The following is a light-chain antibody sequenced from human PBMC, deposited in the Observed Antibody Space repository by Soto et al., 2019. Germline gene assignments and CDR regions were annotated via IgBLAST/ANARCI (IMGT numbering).Light chain of an antibody. J-gene: IGLJ2*01. CDR2: EVG. V-gene: IGLV2-23*02. CDR1: TSDVAYYDL. CDR3: CTYAGHVPK. Sequence: QSALPQPASVSGSPGQSITISCAGTTSDVAYYDLVSWYQQHPGRAPKLLIYEVGKRPSGISVRFSGSKSGATASLTISGLLPEDEAVYFCCTYAGHVPKFGGGTK.